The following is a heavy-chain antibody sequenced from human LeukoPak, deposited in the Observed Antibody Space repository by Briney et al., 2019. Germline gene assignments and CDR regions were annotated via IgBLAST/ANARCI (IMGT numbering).Heavy chain of an antibody. V-gene: IGHV3-30*02. Sequence: GGSLRLSCAASGFTFRSYGMHWVRQAPGKGLEWVAFIRLDGSDKYYVDSVKGRFTISRDNSKNTLNLQMNSLRAEDTAVYYCAKDPAARNGNWFDPWGQGTLVTVSS. CDR1: GFTFRSYG. CDR2: IRLDGSDK. CDR3: AKDPAARNGNWFDP. D-gene: IGHD2-8*01. J-gene: IGHJ5*02.